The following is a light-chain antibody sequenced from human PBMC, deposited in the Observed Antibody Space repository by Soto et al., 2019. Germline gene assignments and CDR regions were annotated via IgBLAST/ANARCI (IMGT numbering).Light chain of an antibody. CDR3: QQYNIYSWT. J-gene: IGKJ1*01. Sequence: DIQMTQSPSTLSASVGDRVTITCRASQSISSWLAWYQQKPGKAPKLLIYDASSLESGVPSRFSGSGSGTEFTLTISSLQPDDFATYYCQQYNIYSWTFGQGTMVDIK. CDR1: QSISSW. V-gene: IGKV1-5*01. CDR2: DAS.